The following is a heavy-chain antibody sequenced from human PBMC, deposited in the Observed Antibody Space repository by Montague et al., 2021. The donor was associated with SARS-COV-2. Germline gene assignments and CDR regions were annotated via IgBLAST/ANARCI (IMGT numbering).Heavy chain of an antibody. CDR2: XXWGDDK. D-gene: IGHD3-22*01. V-gene: IGHV2-70*01. CDR1: GFSLSTSGMC. Sequence: PALVKPTQTLTLTCTFSGFSLSTSGMCVSWIRQPPGKALEWLALXXWGDDKYYSTPLKTRLTISKDTSKNQVILTMTNMDPVDTATYYCARSPGDNSGYYESFFDYWGQGTLVTVSS. CDR3: ARSPGDNSGYYESFFDY. J-gene: IGHJ4*02.